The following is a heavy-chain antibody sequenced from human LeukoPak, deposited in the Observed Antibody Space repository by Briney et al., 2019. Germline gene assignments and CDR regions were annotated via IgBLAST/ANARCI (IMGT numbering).Heavy chain of an antibody. Sequence: SETLSLTCTVSGGSISSYYWSWIRQPPGKGLEWIGYIYYSGSTNYNPSLKSRVTISVDTSKNQFSLKLSSVTAADTAVYYCAREEVRWLHHYYYYYMDVWGKGTTVTVSS. CDR1: GGSISSYY. CDR2: IYYSGST. D-gene: IGHD5-24*01. J-gene: IGHJ6*03. V-gene: IGHV4-59*01. CDR3: AREEVRWLHHYYYYYMDV.